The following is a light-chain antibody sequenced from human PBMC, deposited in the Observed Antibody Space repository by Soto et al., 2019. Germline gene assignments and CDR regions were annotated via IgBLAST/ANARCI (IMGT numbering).Light chain of an antibody. Sequence: EIVVTQSPATLSVSPGERATLSCRASQSVSSNLAWYQQKPGQAPRLLIYGASTRATGIPARFSGSGSGTEFTLTISSLQSEDFAVYYCQQYNNWPPLTFGGGTK. V-gene: IGKV3-15*01. CDR2: GAS. CDR3: QQYNNWPPLT. J-gene: IGKJ4*01. CDR1: QSVSSN.